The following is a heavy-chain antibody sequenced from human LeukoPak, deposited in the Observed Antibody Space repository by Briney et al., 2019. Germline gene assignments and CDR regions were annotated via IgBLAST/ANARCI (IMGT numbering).Heavy chain of an antibody. CDR3: AKDISLGFRWSTFDF. CDR2: ISGSNSYI. D-gene: IGHD6-13*01. Sequence: GSLRLSCAASGFTFSSYSMNWVRQAPGKGLEWVSSISGSNSYIYYADSMKGRFTMSRDNAKNSLYLQMNSLRAEDTALYYCAKDISLGFRWSTFDFWGQGTLVTVSS. CDR1: GFTFSSYS. J-gene: IGHJ4*02. V-gene: IGHV3-21*04.